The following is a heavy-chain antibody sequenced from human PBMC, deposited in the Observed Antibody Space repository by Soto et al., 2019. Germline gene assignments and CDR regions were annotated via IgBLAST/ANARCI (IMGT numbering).Heavy chain of an antibody. CDR1: GFSFDDYA. Sequence: GGSLRLSCAASGFSFDDYAIHWVRQAPGKGLEWVTGINWNSGSIGYADSVKGRFTISRDNAKTSLYLQMNSLRVEDTALYYCAKDRGSGSYAANYYYYGMDVWGQGTTVTVSS. D-gene: IGHD3-10*01. V-gene: IGHV3-9*01. CDR2: INWNSGSI. J-gene: IGHJ6*02. CDR3: AKDRGSGSYAANYYYYGMDV.